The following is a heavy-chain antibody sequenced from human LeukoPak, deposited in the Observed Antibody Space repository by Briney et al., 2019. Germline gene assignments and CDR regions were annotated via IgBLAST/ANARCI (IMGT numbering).Heavy chain of an antibody. CDR1: GLSFSTFA. Sequence: GGSLRLSCAASGLSFSTFAMSWVRQGPARGLEWVSSLRGNGETFYAESVKGRFTLFSDSSRNTVYLHLNNLKVEDTAMYYCARASWVSSTDAVRWGQGTLVTVSS. V-gene: IGHV3-23*01. J-gene: IGHJ4*02. D-gene: IGHD3-16*01. CDR2: LRGNGET. CDR3: ARASWVSSTDAVR.